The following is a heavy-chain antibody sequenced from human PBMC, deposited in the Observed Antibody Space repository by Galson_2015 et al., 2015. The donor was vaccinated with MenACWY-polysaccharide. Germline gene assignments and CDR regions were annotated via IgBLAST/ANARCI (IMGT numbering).Heavy chain of an antibody. D-gene: IGHD4-17*01. V-gene: IGHV3-23*01. Sequence: SLRLSCAASGFTLDNYAMTWVRQAPGKGLEWVSSIGGSGGSGVNTYYAASVKGRFTISRDNSKNTLYLQMNSLRAEDTAVYYCAKGVSLYSVTGLDYWGQGALVTVSS. CDR3: AKGVSLYSVTGLDY. CDR2: IGGSGGSGVNT. J-gene: IGHJ4*02. CDR1: GFTLDNYA.